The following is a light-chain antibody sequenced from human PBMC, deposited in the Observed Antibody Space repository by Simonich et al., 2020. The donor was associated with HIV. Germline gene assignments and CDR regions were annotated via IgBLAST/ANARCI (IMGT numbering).Light chain of an antibody. CDR1: QSVSSSY. CDR3: QQYRKWWT. J-gene: IGKJ1*01. V-gene: IGKV3-20*01. CDR2: GAS. Sequence: EIVLTQSPGTLSLSPGERATLTCRASQSVSSSYLAWYQQKPGQAHRLLNDGASSRATGIPGRFSGSGSGTDFTLTINSLQSEDFALYYCQQYRKWWTFGQGTKVEIK.